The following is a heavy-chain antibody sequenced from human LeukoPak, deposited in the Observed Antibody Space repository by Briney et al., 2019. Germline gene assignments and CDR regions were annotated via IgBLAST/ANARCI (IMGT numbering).Heavy chain of an antibody. CDR2: ISGSGGIT. Sequence: GGSLRLSCAASGFIFSSYAMSWVRQAPGKGLEWVSSISGSGGITYHADSVKGRFTISRDNSKNTLYLQMNSLRAEDTAVYYCAKNTVSGGHYQYYMDVWGKGTTVTVSS. CDR3: AKNTVSGGHYQYYMDV. D-gene: IGHD4-11*01. V-gene: IGHV3-23*01. CDR1: GFIFSSYA. J-gene: IGHJ6*03.